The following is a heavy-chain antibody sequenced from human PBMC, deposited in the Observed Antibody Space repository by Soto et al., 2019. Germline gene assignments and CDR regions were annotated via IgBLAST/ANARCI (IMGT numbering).Heavy chain of an antibody. Sequence: QIQLVQSGAEVKKPGASVKVSCKASGYTFTSYGISWVRQAPGQGLEWMGWISAYNGNTNYAQKLQGRVTKTTDTSTSTAYMELRSLRSDDTAVYYCARWVSGTVTHRWYWFDPWGQGTLVTVSS. CDR2: ISAYNGNT. J-gene: IGHJ5*02. D-gene: IGHD4-17*01. CDR3: ARWVSGTVTHRWYWFDP. V-gene: IGHV1-18*01. CDR1: GYTFTSYG.